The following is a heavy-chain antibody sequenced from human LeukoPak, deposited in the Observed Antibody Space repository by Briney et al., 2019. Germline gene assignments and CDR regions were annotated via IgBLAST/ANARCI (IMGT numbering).Heavy chain of an antibody. CDR2: MNPNSGNT. CDR1: GYTFTSYD. Sequence: ASVKVSCKASGYTFTSYDINWVRQATGQGLEWMGWMNPNSGNTGYAQKFQGRVTMTRNTSTSTAYMELSSLRSEDTAVYYCARSVYGGNPRVDYWYFDLWGRGTLVTVSS. CDR3: ARSVYGGNPRVDYWYFDL. J-gene: IGHJ2*01. D-gene: IGHD4-23*01. V-gene: IGHV1-8*01.